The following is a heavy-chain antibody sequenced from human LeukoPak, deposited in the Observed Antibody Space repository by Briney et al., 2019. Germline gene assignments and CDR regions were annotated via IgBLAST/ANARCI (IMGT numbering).Heavy chain of an antibody. V-gene: IGHV1-18*04. CDR1: GYTFTSYG. D-gene: IGHD3-9*01. Sequence: GASVTVSFKASGYTFTSYGISWVRQAPGQRLEWMGWISAYNGNTNYAQKLQGRVTMTTDTSTSTAYMELRSLRSDDTAVYYCARDLAYFDASWFDPWGQGTLVTVSS. J-gene: IGHJ5*02. CDR3: ARDLAYFDASWFDP. CDR2: ISAYNGNT.